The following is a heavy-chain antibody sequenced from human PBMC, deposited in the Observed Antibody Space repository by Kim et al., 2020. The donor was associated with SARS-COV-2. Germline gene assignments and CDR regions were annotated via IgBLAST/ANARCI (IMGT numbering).Heavy chain of an antibody. Sequence: SETLSLTCTVSGGSVSSVSYYWGWIRQPPGEGLEWIASLHYTGNTYYNPSLRSRVTISVDTSKNRFSLNLNSVNAADTAVYYCVRARNTAMVNYWGQGTLVTISS. V-gene: IGHV4-39*07. J-gene: IGHJ4*02. CDR3: VRARNTAMVNY. CDR2: LHYTGNT. D-gene: IGHD5-18*01. CDR1: GGSVSSVSYY.